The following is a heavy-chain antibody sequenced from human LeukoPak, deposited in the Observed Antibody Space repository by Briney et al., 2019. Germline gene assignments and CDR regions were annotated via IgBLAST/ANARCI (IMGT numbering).Heavy chain of an antibody. CDR3: AKARGYSSGAFDY. D-gene: IGHD6-19*01. V-gene: IGHV3-23*01. CDR1: GFTFSSYG. J-gene: IGHJ4*02. CDR2: ISGSGGST. Sequence: GGSLRLSCAASGFTFSSYGMSWVRQAPGKGLEWVSAISGSGGSTYYAASVKGRFTISRDNSKNTRYLQMNSLRAEDTAVYYCAKARGYSSGAFDYWGQGTLVTVSS.